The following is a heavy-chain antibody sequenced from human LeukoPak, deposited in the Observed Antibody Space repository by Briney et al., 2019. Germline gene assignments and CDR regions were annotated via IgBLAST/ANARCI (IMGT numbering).Heavy chain of an antibody. Sequence: GGSLRLSCAASGFTFSSYDMSWVRQAPGKGLEWVSVISGSGGSTYYADSVKGRFTISRDNAKNSLYLQMNSLRAEDTAVYYCARDHELVLRYFDWLPAGILPRRGSWFDPWGQGTLVTVSS. CDR1: GFTFSSYD. V-gene: IGHV3-23*01. D-gene: IGHD3-9*01. CDR2: ISGSGGST. CDR3: ARDHELVLRYFDWLPAGILPRRGSWFDP. J-gene: IGHJ5*02.